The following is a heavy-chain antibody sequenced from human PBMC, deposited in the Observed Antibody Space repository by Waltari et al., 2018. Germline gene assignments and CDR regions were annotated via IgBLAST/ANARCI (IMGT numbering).Heavy chain of an antibody. CDR3: ARESDGYTQLFDY. D-gene: IGHD5-12*01. CDR1: GGSISSGSYY. V-gene: IGHV4-61*09. CDR2: IYTRGST. J-gene: IGHJ4*02. Sequence: QVQLQESGPGLVKPSQTLSLTCTVSGGSISSGSYYWSWIRQPAGKGLEWIGYIYTRGSTNYNPSLKSRVTISVDTSKNQFSLKLSSVTAADTAVYYCARESDGYTQLFDYWGQGTLVTVSS.